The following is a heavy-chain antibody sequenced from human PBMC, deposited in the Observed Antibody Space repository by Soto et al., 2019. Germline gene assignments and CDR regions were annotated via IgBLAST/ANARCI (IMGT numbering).Heavy chain of an antibody. CDR2: IDVGSANA. D-gene: IGHD2-21*01. CDR1: GFTFSSSG. V-gene: IGHV1-58*01. Sequence: QMQLVQSGAEVKKPGTSVKVSCKTSGFTFSSSGVHWVRQARGHRLQWIGWIDVGSANANYAQMLQDRVTISRDTATTTTNMDMSGLRHETTEVYYWAALVVGYISRLTRHWGPGTLVTVSS. J-gene: IGHJ4*02. CDR3: AALVVGYISRLTRH.